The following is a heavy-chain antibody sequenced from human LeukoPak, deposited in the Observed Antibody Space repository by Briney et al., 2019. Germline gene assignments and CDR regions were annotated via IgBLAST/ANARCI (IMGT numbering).Heavy chain of an antibody. Sequence: ASVKVSCKTSGFTFTGYYIHWVRQAPGQRFEWLGWINPSTGGTDYAQNFQGRLTLTRDTSINTAYLELSSLRSEDTAVYYCARGTGYNYDGDYWGQGTLVTVSS. V-gene: IGHV1-2*02. CDR1: GFTFTGYY. D-gene: IGHD1-20*01. CDR2: INPSTGGT. CDR3: ARGTGYNYDGDY. J-gene: IGHJ4*02.